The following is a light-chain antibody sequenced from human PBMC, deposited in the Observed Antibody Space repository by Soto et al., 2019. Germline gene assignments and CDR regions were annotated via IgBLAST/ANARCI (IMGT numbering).Light chain of an antibody. CDR2: AAS. Sequence: EIVLTQSPATLSLSPGETATLSCRASQRVSSYLAWYQQKPGQAPRLLIYAASNRATGIPARFSGSGSRTDFTLTISSLEPEDFAIYHCQQYGGSPRTFGQGTKLEIK. J-gene: IGKJ2*01. V-gene: IGKV3-11*01. CDR1: QRVSSY. CDR3: QQYGGSPRT.